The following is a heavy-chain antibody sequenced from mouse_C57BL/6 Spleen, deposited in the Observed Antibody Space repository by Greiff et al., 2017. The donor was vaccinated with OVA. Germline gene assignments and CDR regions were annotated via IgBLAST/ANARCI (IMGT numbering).Heavy chain of an antibody. CDR3: ARGDGFPYAMDY. J-gene: IGHJ4*01. V-gene: IGHV1-22*01. CDR1: GYTFTDYN. CDR2: INPNNGGT. Sequence: EVHLVESGPELVKPGASVKMSCKASGYTFTDYNMHWVKQSHGKSLEWIGYINPNNGGTSYNQKFKGKATLTVNKSSSTAYMELRSLTSEDSAVYYCARGDGFPYAMDYWGQGTSVTVSS. D-gene: IGHD2-3*01.